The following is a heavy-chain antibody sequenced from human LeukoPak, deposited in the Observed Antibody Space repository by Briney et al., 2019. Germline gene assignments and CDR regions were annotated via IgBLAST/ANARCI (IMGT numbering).Heavy chain of an antibody. J-gene: IGHJ6*03. CDR1: GGSISSYS. CDR3: ARVESYYYYYMDV. CDR2: IYHSGST. V-gene: IGHV4-38-2*02. Sequence: SETLSLTCTVSGGSISSYSWSWIRQPPEKGLEWIGSIYHSGSTYYNPSLKSRVTISVDTSKNQFSLKLSSVTAADTAVYYCARVESYYYYYMDVWGKGTTVTVSS.